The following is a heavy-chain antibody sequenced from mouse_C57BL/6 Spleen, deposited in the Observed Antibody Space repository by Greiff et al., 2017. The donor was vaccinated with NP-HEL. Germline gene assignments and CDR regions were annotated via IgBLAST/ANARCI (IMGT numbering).Heavy chain of an antibody. CDR1: GYSFTSYY. J-gene: IGHJ1*03. D-gene: IGHD1-1*01. Sequence: VQLQQSGPELVKPGASVKISCKASGYSFTSYYIHWVKQRPGQGLEWIGWIYPGSGNTKYNEKFKGKATLTADTSSSTAYMQLSSLTSEDSAVYYCARWGYYGSSPYWYFDVWGTGTTVTVSS. CDR2: IYPGSGNT. CDR3: ARWGYYGSSPYWYFDV. V-gene: IGHV1-66*01.